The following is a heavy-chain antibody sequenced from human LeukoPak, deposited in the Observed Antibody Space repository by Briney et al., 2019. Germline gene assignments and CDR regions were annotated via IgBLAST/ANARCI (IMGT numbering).Heavy chain of an antibody. V-gene: IGHV3-48*01. Sequence: GGSLRLSCAASGFTFSSYTMNWVRQPPGKGLEWVSNIGTSSTTIYYADSVKGRFTISRDNAKNSLYLQMNSLRAKDTAVYYCARAYIISAGTFDIWGQGTLVTVS. CDR2: IGTSSTTI. CDR1: GFTFSSYT. D-gene: IGHD6-6*01. CDR3: ARAYIISAGTFDI. J-gene: IGHJ3*02.